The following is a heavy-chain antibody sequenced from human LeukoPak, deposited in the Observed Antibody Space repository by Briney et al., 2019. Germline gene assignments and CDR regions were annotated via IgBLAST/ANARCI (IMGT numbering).Heavy chain of an antibody. V-gene: IGHV3-30*02. CDR1: GFTFSDYG. CDR3: ARETNDILTGYSEAFDI. J-gene: IGHJ3*02. CDR2: IRYDGTNK. D-gene: IGHD3-9*01. Sequence: GGSLRLSCAASGFTFSDYGMHWVRQAPGKGLEWVAFIRYDGTNKYYTDSVKGRFTISRDNSKTTLFLQMNSLRLEDTAVYYCARETNDILTGYSEAFDIWGQGTMVTVSS.